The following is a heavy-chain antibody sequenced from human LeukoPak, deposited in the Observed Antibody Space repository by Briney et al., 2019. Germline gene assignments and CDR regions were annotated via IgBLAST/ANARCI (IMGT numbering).Heavy chain of an antibody. V-gene: IGHV3-21*01. D-gene: IGHD5-24*01. J-gene: IGHJ4*02. CDR2: ISSSSSYI. CDR1: GFTFSSYS. CDR3: ARKGRDGLDY. Sequence: AGGSLRLSCAASGFTFSSYSMNWVRQAPGKGLEWVSSISSSSSYIYYADSVKGRFTISRDNAKNSLYLQMNSLRAEDTAVYYCARKGRDGLDYWGQGTLVTVSS.